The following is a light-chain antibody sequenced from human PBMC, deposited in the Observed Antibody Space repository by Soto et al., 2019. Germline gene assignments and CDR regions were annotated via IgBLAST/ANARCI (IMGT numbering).Light chain of an antibody. J-gene: IGLJ1*01. CDR2: DVG. CDR3: SSYTSSSTPYV. V-gene: IGLV2-14*01. CDR1: SGDVGGHNY. Sequence: QSALTQPASVSGSPGQSITISCTGTSGDVGGHNYVSWHQQHPGKAPKLMIYDVGNRPSGVSDRFSGSKSGNTASLTISGLQAEDEADYYCSSYTSSSTPYVFGTGTKLTVL.